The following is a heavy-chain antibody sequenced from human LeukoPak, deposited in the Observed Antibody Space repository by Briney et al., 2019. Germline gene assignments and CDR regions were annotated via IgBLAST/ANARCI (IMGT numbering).Heavy chain of an antibody. Sequence: GGSLRLSCAASGFTFSSYAMHWVRQAPGKGLEWVAVISYDGSNKYYADSVKGQFTISRDNSKNTLYLQMNSLRAEDTAVYYCARDHGVLRYFDWLLPSPVPDYWGQGTLVTVSS. D-gene: IGHD3-9*01. CDR2: ISYDGSNK. CDR3: ARDHGVLRYFDWLLPSPVPDY. V-gene: IGHV3-30-3*01. J-gene: IGHJ4*02. CDR1: GFTFSSYA.